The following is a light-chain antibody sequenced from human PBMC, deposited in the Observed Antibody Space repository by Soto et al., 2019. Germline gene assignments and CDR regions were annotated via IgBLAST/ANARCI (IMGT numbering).Light chain of an antibody. J-gene: IGLJ1*01. CDR3: SSYTSSSTYV. V-gene: IGLV2-18*02. CDR1: SSEVGSYNR. Sequence: QSVLTQPPSVSGSPGQSVTISCTGTSSEVGSYNRVSWYQQPPGTAPKLMIYEVGNRPSGVPDRFSGSKSGNTASLTISGLQAEDEADYYCSSYTSSSTYVFGTGTKVTVL. CDR2: EVG.